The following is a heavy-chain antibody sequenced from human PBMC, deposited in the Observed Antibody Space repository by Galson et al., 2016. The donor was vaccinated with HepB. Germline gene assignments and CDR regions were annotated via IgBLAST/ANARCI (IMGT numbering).Heavy chain of an antibody. V-gene: IGHV3-23*01. D-gene: IGHD4-11*01. CDR3: ARERPYSVNYHRALDL. Sequence: SLRLSCAASGFTFSSYAMSWVRQAPGKGLEWVSLISGSGGKTYYADSVKGRITIARDNSENTLSLQMNTLRADDTAVYFCARERPYSVNYHRALDLWGQGTTVTVSS. CDR2: ISGSGGKT. CDR1: GFTFSSYA. J-gene: IGHJ3*01.